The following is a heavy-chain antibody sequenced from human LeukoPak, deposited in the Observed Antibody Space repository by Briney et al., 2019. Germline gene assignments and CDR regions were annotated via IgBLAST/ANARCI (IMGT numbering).Heavy chain of an antibody. CDR3: AKSRAIYYYYYGMDV. CDR1: GFTFSSYT. D-gene: IGHD2-2*01. V-gene: IGHV3-21*01. Sequence: GGSLRLSCAASGFTFSSYTMNWVRQAPGKGLEWVSSISSSSSYIYYADSVKGRFTISRDNAKNSLYLQMNSLRAEDTAVYYCAKSRAIYYYYYGMDVWGQGTTVTVSS. J-gene: IGHJ6*02. CDR2: ISSSSSYI.